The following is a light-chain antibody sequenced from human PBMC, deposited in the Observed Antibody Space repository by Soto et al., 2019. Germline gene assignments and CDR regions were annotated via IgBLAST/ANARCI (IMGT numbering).Light chain of an antibody. CDR3: CSYAGSYV. J-gene: IGLJ1*01. CDR2: DVS. CDR1: SSDVGGYNY. Sequence: QSALTQPRSLSGSPGQSVTISCTGTSSDVGGYNYVSWYQQHPGKAPKLMIYDVSKRPSGVPDRFSGSKSGNTASLTISGLQAEDEADYYCCSYAGSYVFGNGTKLTVL. V-gene: IGLV2-11*01.